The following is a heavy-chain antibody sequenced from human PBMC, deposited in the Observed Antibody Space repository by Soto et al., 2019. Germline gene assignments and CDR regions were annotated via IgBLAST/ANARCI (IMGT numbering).Heavy chain of an antibody. CDR1: GFTFSSYG. CDR3: AKDLSHSSSFDY. Sequence: GESLKISCAASGFTFSSYGMHWVRQAPGKGLEWVAVISYDGSNKYYADSVKGRFTISRDNSKNTLYLQMNSLRAEDTAVYYCAKDLSHSSSFDYWGQGTLVTVSS. CDR2: ISYDGSNK. D-gene: IGHD6-6*01. J-gene: IGHJ4*02. V-gene: IGHV3-30*18.